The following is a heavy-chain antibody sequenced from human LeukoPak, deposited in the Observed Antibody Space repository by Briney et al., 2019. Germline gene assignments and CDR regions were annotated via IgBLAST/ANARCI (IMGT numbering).Heavy chain of an antibody. Sequence: SETLSLTCAVYGGSFSGYYWSWIRHPPGKGLEWIGEINHSGSTNYNPSLKSRVTISVDTSKNQLSLKLSSVTAADTAVYYCARGDYYDSSAYYPNWFDPWGQGTLVTVSS. CDR1: GGSFSGYY. CDR2: INHSGST. CDR3: ARGDYYDSSAYYPNWFDP. D-gene: IGHD3-22*01. J-gene: IGHJ5*02. V-gene: IGHV4-34*01.